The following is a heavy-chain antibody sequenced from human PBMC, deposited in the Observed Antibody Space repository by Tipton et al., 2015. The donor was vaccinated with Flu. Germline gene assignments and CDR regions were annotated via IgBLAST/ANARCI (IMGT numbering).Heavy chain of an antibody. J-gene: IGHJ4*02. CDR2: IYYSGST. D-gene: IGHD3-16*01. CDR3: ALNYVAGLDY. CDR1: GGSISSSSYY. Sequence: TLSLTCTVSGGSISSSSYYWGWIRQPPGKGLEWIGSIYYSGSTYYNPSLKSRVTISVDTSKNQFSLKLSSVTAADTAVYYWALNYVAGLDYWGQGTLVTVSS. V-gene: IGHV4-39*07.